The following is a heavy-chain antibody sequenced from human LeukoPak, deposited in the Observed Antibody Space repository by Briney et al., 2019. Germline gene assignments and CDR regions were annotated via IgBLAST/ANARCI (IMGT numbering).Heavy chain of an antibody. CDR2: ISSSSSYI. J-gene: IGHJ6*02. CDR3: ARSPLRFLEWFDYYDMDV. Sequence: GGSLRLSCAASGFTFSSYSMNWVRQAPGKGLEWVSSISSSSSYIYYADSVKGRFTISRDNAKNSLYLQMNSLRAEDTAVYYCARSPLRFLEWFDYYDMDVWGQGTTVTVSS. CDR1: GFTFSSYS. V-gene: IGHV3-21*01. D-gene: IGHD3-3*01.